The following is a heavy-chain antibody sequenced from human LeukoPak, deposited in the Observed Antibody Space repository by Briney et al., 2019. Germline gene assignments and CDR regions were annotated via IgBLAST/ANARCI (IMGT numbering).Heavy chain of an antibody. CDR2: ISGSGGST. J-gene: IGHJ4*02. CDR1: GFTFSSYA. CDR3: ARDYSSGWYELPDY. Sequence: PGGSLRLSCAASGFTFSSYAMSWVRQAPGKGLEWVSAISGSGGSTYYADSVKGRFTISRDNSKNTLYLQTNSMRAEDTAIYYCARDYSSGWYELPDYWGQGTLVTVSS. D-gene: IGHD6-19*01. V-gene: IGHV3-23*01.